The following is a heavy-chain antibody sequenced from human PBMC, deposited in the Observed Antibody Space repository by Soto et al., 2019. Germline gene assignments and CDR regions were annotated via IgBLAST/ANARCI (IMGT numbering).Heavy chain of an antibody. D-gene: IGHD1-1*01. J-gene: IGHJ5*02. V-gene: IGHV6-1*01. CDR2: TYYRSKWYN. Sequence: SQTLSLTCAISGDSVSSNSAAWNWIRQSPSRGLEWLGRTYYRSKWYNDYAVSVKSRITINPDTSKNQFSLQLNSVTPEDTAVYYCARWSLDGYNSPTGFAPWGQGTLVTVSS. CDR3: ARWSLDGYNSPTGFAP. CDR1: GDSVSSNSAA.